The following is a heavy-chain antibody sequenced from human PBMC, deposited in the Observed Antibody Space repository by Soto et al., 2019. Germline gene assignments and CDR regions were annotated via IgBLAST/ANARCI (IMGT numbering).Heavy chain of an antibody. Sequence: GGSLRLSCAASGFTFSSYAMHWVRQAPGKGLEWVAVISYDGSNKYYADSVKGRFTISRDNSKNTLNLQMNSLRAEDTAVYYCARVGIVLMVYALGMDVWGQGTTVTVSS. D-gene: IGHD2-8*01. J-gene: IGHJ6*02. CDR3: ARVGIVLMVYALGMDV. CDR2: ISYDGSNK. V-gene: IGHV3-30-3*01. CDR1: GFTFSSYA.